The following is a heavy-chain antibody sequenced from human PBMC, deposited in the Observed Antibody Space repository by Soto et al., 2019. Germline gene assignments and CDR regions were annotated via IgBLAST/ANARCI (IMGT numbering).Heavy chain of an antibody. J-gene: IGHJ6*02. CDR2: IFPGDSDT. CDR1: GYNFAGYW. V-gene: IGHV5-51*01. CDR3: ARQSGMDV. Sequence: GESLKISCKTSGYNFAGYWIGWVRQMPGKGLEWLGIIFPGDSDTKYSPSFQGQVIISADKSIRTAYLQWSSLKASDTAIYYCARQSGMDVWGQGSTLTVSS. D-gene: IGHD5-12*01.